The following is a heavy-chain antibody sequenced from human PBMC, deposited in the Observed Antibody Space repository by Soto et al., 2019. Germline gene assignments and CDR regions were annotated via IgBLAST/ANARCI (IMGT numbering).Heavy chain of an antibody. CDR2: ISGSGGST. V-gene: IGHV3-23*01. CDR3: AKAGDSLVAATLYYYYGMDV. CDR1: GFTFSSYA. J-gene: IGHJ6*02. Sequence: GGSLRLSCAASGFTFSSYAMSWVRQAPGKGLEWVSAISGSGGSTYYADSVKGRFTISRDNSKNTLYLQMNSLRAEDTAVYYCAKAGDSLVAATLYYYYGMDVWGQGTTVTVSS. D-gene: IGHD2-15*01.